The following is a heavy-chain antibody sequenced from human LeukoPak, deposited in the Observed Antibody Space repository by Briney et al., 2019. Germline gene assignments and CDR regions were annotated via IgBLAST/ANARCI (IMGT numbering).Heavy chain of an antibody. CDR2: IYYSGST. D-gene: IGHD3-10*01. V-gene: IGHV4-34*01. Sequence: SGTLSLTCAVYGGSFSGYYWGWIRQPPGKGLEWIGNIYYSGSTYYNPSLKSRVTISLDTSKNQFSLKLSSVTAADTAVYYCASVRRGFGESSKYYAYYYMGVWGKGTTVTISS. J-gene: IGHJ6*03. CDR1: GGSFSGYY. CDR3: ASVRRGFGESSKYYAYYYMGV.